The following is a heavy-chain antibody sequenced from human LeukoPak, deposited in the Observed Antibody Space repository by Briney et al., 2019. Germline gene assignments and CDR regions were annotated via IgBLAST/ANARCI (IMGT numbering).Heavy chain of an antibody. D-gene: IGHD6-13*01. CDR2: ISYDGSNK. CDR1: GFTFSSYA. CDR3: ARGYSSSWYWDYYYYYMDV. J-gene: IGHJ6*03. Sequence: GGSLRLSCAASGFTFSSYAMHWVRQAPGKGLEWVAVISYDGSNKYYADSVKGRFTIFRDNSKNTLYLQMNSLRAEDTAVYYCARGYSSSWYWDYYYYYMDVWGKGTTVTVSS. V-gene: IGHV3-30*04.